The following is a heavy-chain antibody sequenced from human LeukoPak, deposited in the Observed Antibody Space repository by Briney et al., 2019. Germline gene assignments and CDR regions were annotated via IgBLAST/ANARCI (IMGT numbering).Heavy chain of an antibody. V-gene: IGHV3-30*01. CDR3: VFFQAEDGIRYFDWLLYPFDY. D-gene: IGHD3-9*01. CDR1: GFTFSSYA. CDR2: ISYDGSNK. J-gene: IGHJ4*02. Sequence: GGSLRLSCAASGFTFSSYAMHWVRQAPCKRLELVAVISYDGSNKYYADSVKGRFTISRDNSKNTLYLQMNSLRAEDTAVYYCVFFQAEDGIRYFDWLLYPFDYWGQGTLVTVSS.